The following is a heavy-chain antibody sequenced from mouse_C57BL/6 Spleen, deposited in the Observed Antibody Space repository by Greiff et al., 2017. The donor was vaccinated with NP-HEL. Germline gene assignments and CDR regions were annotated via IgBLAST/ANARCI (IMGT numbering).Heavy chain of an antibody. D-gene: IGHD1-1*01. V-gene: IGHV1-55*01. CDR2: IYPGSGST. CDR1: GYTFTSYW. J-gene: IGHJ1*03. Sequence: QVQLQQSGAELVKPGASVKMSCKASGYTFTSYWITWVTQRPGPGLEWIGDIYPGSGSTNYNEKFKSKATLTVDTSSSTAYMQLSSLTSEDSAVYYCARCTTVVATNWDCDVGGTGTTVTVSS. CDR3: ARCTTVVATNWDCDV.